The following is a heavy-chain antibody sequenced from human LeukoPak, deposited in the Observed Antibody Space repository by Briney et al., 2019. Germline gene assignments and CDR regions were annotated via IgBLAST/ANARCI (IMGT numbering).Heavy chain of an antibody. V-gene: IGHV4-59*01. CDR1: GGSISSYY. CDR2: MYYSGST. CDR3: ASRDYSGRHFDY. J-gene: IGHJ4*02. D-gene: IGHD4-23*01. Sequence: SETLSLTCTVSGGSISSYYWSRIRQPPGKGLEWIGYMYYSGSTNYNPSLKSRVTISVDTSKNQFSLKLSSVTAADTAMYYCASRDYSGRHFDYWGQGTLVTVSS.